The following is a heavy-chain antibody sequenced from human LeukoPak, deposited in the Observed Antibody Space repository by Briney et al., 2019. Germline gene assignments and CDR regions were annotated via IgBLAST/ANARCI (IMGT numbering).Heavy chain of an antibody. Sequence: KASETLSLTCAVSGGSISSGGYSWSWIRQPPGKGLEWIGYIYHSGSTYYNPSLKSRVTISVDRSKNQFSLKLSSVTAADTAVYYCAGIAAAGIDYWGQGTLVTVSS. CDR2: IYHSGST. J-gene: IGHJ4*02. D-gene: IGHD6-13*01. CDR1: GGSISSGGYS. V-gene: IGHV4-30-2*01. CDR3: AGIAAAGIDY.